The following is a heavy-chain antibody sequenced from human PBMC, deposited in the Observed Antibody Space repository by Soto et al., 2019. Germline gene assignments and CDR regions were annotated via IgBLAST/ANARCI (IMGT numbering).Heavy chain of an antibody. V-gene: IGHV1-8*01. Sequence: ASLKGSCKASGYGITSYASSWLRQENGQGLEWMGWMNPNSGNTGYAQKFQGRVTMTRNTSISTAYMELSSLRSEDTAVYYCASPARNYDFWSGYSFDIWGQGTMVTVSS. J-gene: IGHJ3*02. CDR2: MNPNSGNT. CDR1: GYGITSYA. CDR3: ASPARNYDFWSGYSFDI. D-gene: IGHD3-3*01.